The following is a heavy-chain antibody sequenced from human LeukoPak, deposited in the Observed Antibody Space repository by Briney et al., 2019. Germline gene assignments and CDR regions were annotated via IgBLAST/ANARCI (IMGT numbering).Heavy chain of an antibody. CDR2: IYTSGNT. Sequence: PSQTLSLTCTVSGGSIISGSYYWSWIRQPAGKGLEWIGRIYTSGNTSYNPSLKSRVTISVDTSKNQFSLKLSSVTAADTAVYYCARDKYYDSSGPVWWFDPWGQGTLVTVSS. CDR3: ARDKYYDSSGPVWWFDP. V-gene: IGHV4-61*02. D-gene: IGHD3-22*01. J-gene: IGHJ5*02. CDR1: GGSIISGSYY.